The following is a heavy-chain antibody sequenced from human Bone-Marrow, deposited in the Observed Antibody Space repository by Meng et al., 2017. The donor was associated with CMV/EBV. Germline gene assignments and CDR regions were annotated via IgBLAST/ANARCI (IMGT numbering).Heavy chain of an antibody. Sequence: GESLKISCAASGFTFSRYWMHWVRQAPGKGLVWVSRISSDGSTTNYADSVKGRFTISRDNAKNTLYLQLNSLRAEDTAVYYCARVVPAAMYYYYYGMDVWGQGTTVTVSS. J-gene: IGHJ6*02. CDR3: ARVVPAAMYYYYYGMDV. V-gene: IGHV3-74*01. CDR2: ISSDGSTT. D-gene: IGHD2-2*01. CDR1: GFTFSRYW.